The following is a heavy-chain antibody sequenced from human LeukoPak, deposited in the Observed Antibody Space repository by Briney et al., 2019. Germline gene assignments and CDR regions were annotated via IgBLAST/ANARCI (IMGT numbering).Heavy chain of an antibody. Sequence: SETLSLTCTVSGGSISSSSYYWGWIRQPPGKGLEGMGSIYCSTSAYYNPSLKSRVTISVDTSNNKSSLKLRSVHGAETAVYYCARDGIGVVHKWFDPWGQGTLVTVSS. D-gene: IGHD6-19*01. J-gene: IGHJ5*02. V-gene: IGHV4-39*07. CDR3: ARDGIGVVHKWFDP. CDR2: IYCSTSA. CDR1: GGSISSSSYY.